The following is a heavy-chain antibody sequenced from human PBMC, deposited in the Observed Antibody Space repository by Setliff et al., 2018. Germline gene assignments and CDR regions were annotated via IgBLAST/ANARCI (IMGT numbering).Heavy chain of an antibody. D-gene: IGHD6-19*01. CDR2: INTNTGNP. J-gene: IGHJ6*02. Sequence: ASVKVSCKASGYTFTSYAMNWVRQAPGQGLEWMGWINTNTGNPTYAQGFTGRFVFSLDPSVSTAYLQISSLKAEDTAVYYCASKGGYSSGFGPDYYYYGMDVWGQGTTVTVSS. CDR1: GYTFTSYA. V-gene: IGHV7-4-1*02. CDR3: ASKGGYSSGFGPDYYYYGMDV.